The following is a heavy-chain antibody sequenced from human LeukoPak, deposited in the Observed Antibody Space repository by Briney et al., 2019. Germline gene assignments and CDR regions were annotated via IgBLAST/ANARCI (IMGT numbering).Heavy chain of an antibody. CDR2: INTNTGNP. Sequence: ASVKVSCKASGYTFTTYAINWVRQAPGQGLEWMGWINTNTGNPTYAQGFTGRFVFSLDTSVSTAYLQISSLKADDTAVYYCARAHSYSTSSLPGYWGRGTLVTVSS. D-gene: IGHD6-6*01. CDR1: GYTFTTYA. V-gene: IGHV7-4-1*02. CDR3: ARAHSYSTSSLPGY. J-gene: IGHJ4*02.